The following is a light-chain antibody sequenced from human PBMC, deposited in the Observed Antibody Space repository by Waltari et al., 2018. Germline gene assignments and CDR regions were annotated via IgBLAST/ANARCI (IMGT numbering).Light chain of an antibody. J-gene: IGKJ1*01. CDR1: QGVGKY. V-gene: IGKV3-20*01. CDR2: HTS. Sequence: LLQSPGPLPLSTGAGSTVSCRASQGVGKYLAGYQQRPGQGPRLLLYHTSTRATGIPDGFSGSVSGTDFSVTISRLEPEDFAVYYCQKYNGFPATFGQGTTVEIK. CDR3: QKYNGFPAT.